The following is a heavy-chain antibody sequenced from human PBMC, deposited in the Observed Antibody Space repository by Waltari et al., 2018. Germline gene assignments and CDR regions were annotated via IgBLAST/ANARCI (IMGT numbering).Heavy chain of an antibody. D-gene: IGHD3-3*01. CDR1: GGSFSGYY. CDR3: AGGSGYYGFRRGWCDP. CDR2: VNHSGTT. V-gene: IGHV4-34*01. Sequence: QVQLQQWGAGLLKPSETLSLTCAVYGGSFSGYYWSWIRQPPAKGLEWLGEVNHSGTTNDNPSLKSRVTISVETSKNQFSLKLGSVTAAETAVYYCAGGSGYYGFRRGWCDPWGQGTLVTVSS. J-gene: IGHJ5*02.